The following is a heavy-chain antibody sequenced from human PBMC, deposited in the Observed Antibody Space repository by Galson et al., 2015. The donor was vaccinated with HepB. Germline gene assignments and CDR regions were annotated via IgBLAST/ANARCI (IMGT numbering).Heavy chain of an antibody. J-gene: IGHJ4*02. CDR3: ARVYTIVVVPAARNFDY. D-gene: IGHD2-2*01. CDR2: IRSKVYGGTT. V-gene: IGHV3-49*03. Sequence: SLRLSCAASGFTFGDYAMSWFRQAPGKGLEWVGFIRSKVYGGTTEYAASVKGRFTISRDDSKSIAYLQMNSLKTEDTAVYYCARVYTIVVVPAARNFDYWGQGTLVTVSS. CDR1: GFTFGDYA.